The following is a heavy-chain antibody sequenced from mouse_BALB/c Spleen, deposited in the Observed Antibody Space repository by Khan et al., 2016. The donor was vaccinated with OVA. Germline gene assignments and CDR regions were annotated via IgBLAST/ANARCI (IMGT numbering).Heavy chain of an antibody. CDR3: ARSTYRYAFVY. Sequence: VQLKESGPSLVKPSQTLSLTCSVTGDSITSGYWNWIRKFPENKLEYMGYIIYTGYTYYNPSLQSRISITRHTSKNQYYLQLNSVTDEDTAKYYCARSTYRYAFVYWGPGTLVTVSA. J-gene: IGHJ3*01. V-gene: IGHV3-8*02. CDR1: GDSITSGY. CDR2: IIYTGYT. D-gene: IGHD2-12*01.